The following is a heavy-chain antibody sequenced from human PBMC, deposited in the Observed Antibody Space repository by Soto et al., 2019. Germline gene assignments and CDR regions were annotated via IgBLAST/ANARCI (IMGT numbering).Heavy chain of an antibody. CDR1: GFTFSSYS. J-gene: IGHJ4*02. V-gene: IGHV3-48*02. CDR2: ISTSGSAI. Sequence: GGSLRLSCAASGFTFSSYSMNWVRQAPGKGLDWVSYISTSGSAIYYADSVKGRFTISRDNAENSLYLQMNSLRYEDTAIYYCVRDSDSAPTMIHGDSWGQGTLVTVSS. CDR3: VRDSDSAPTMIHGDS. D-gene: IGHD5-12*01.